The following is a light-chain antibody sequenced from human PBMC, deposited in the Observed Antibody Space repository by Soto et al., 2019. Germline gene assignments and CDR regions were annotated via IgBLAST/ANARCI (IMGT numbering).Light chain of an antibody. Sequence: DIQMTQSPSTLSASVGDRVTITCRASQSISSWLAWYQQKPGKAPKLLLYKASSLESGVPSRFSGSGSGTEFTLTISRLQPDDFATYYCQQYNSYSLTFGGGTKVEIK. CDR3: QQYNSYSLT. J-gene: IGKJ4*01. V-gene: IGKV1-5*03. CDR1: QSISSW. CDR2: KAS.